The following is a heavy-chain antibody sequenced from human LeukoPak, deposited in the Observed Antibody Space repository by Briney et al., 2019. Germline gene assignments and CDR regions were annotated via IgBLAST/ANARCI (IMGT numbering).Heavy chain of an antibody. J-gene: IGHJ3*02. CDR3: TRELGYCSGGSCHDAFDI. D-gene: IGHD2-15*01. V-gene: IGHV1-69*06. CDR1: GGTFSIYA. CDR2: IIPIFGTA. Sequence: SVNASYKSSGGTFSIYAISWVRQAPGQGLEWMGGIIPIFGTANYAQKFQGRVTITADKSTSTAYMELSSLRSEDTAVYYCTRELGYCSGGSCHDAFDIWGQGTMVTVSS.